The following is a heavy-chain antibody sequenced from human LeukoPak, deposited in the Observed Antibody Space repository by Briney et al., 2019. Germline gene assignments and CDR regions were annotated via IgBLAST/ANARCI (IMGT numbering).Heavy chain of an antibody. CDR2: IYYSGST. CDR3: ARSAPYGDYYYYYMDV. J-gene: IGHJ6*03. V-gene: IGHV4-59*01. Sequence: PPETLSLTCTVSGGSISSYYWSWIRQPPGKGLEGIGYIYYSGSTNYNPSLKSRVTISVDTSKNQFSLKLSSVTAADTAVYYCARSAPYGDYYYYYMDVWGKGTTVTVSS. CDR1: GGSISSYY. D-gene: IGHD4-17*01.